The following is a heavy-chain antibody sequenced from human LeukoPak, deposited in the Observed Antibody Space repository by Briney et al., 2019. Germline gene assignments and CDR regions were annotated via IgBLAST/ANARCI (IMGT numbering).Heavy chain of an antibody. Sequence: PGGSLRLSCAASGFTVSSNYMSWVRQAPGKGLEWVSVIYSGGSTYYADSVKGRFTISRDNSKNTLYLQMNSLRAEDTAVYYCATNTMFRGIHAFDIWGQGTMVTVSS. CDR3: ATNTMFRGIHAFDI. CDR2: IYSGGST. CDR1: GFTVSSNY. V-gene: IGHV3-66*01. D-gene: IGHD3-10*01. J-gene: IGHJ3*02.